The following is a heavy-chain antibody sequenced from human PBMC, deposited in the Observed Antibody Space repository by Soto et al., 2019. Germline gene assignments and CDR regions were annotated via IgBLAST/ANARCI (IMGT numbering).Heavy chain of an antibody. J-gene: IGHJ4*02. D-gene: IGHD1-1*01. CDR3: ARRAETNGWNGFGADKYYFDF. CDR2: MNPNTGNS. V-gene: IGHV1-8*01. CDR1: GYTFTSYD. Sequence: QVQLVQSGAEVRKPGASVKVSCEASGYTFTSYDIYWVRQATGQGLEWMGWMNPNTGNSGYAQKFQGRVNMTSDTSISTAHMELSSLRSDDTAVYYCARRAETNGWNGFGADKYYFDFWGQGTLVTVSS.